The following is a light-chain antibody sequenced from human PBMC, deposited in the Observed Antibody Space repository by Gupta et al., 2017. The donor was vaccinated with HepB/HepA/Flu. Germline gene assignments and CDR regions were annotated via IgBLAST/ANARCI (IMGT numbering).Light chain of an antibody. Sequence: QSALTQPASVSGSPGQSLTISCTGTSSDVGGYNYVSWYQQHPGKAPKLMIYDVSNRPSGVSNRFSGSKSGNTASLTISGLQAEDEADYYCSSYTSSSTPPWVFGGGTKLTVL. CDR2: DVS. CDR1: SSDVGGYNY. V-gene: IGLV2-14*03. J-gene: IGLJ3*02. CDR3: SSYTSSSTPPWV.